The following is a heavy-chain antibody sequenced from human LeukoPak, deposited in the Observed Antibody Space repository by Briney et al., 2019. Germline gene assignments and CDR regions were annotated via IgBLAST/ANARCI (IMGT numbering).Heavy chain of an antibody. J-gene: IGHJ4*02. V-gene: IGHV4-31*03. CDR1: GGSISSGGYY. CDR3: ARVLNDPPPYYFDY. Sequence: SETLSLTCTVSGGSISSGGYYWSWIRPHPGKGLEWIGYIYYSGSTYYNPSLKSRVTISVDTSKNQFSLKLSSVTAADTAVYYCARVLNDPPPYYFDYWGQGTLVTVSS. CDR2: IYYSGST.